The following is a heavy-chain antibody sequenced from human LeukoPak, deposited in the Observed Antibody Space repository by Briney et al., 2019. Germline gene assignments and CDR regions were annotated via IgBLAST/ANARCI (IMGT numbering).Heavy chain of an antibody. D-gene: IGHD1-26*01. J-gene: IGHJ4*02. V-gene: IGHV1-69*13. Sequence: SVKVSCKASGYTFTSYYMHWVRQAPGQGLEWMGGIIPIFGTANYAQKFQGRVTITADESTSTAYMELSSLRSEDTAVYYCASSYSGSHPIDYWGQGTLVTVSS. CDR1: GYTFTSYY. CDR2: IIPIFGTA. CDR3: ASSYSGSHPIDY.